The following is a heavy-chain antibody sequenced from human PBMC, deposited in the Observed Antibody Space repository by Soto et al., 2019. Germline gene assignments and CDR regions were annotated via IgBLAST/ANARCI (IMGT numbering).Heavy chain of an antibody. CDR2: IYHSGST. CDR3: ARESLYGDPEGYNWFDP. D-gene: IGHD4-17*01. Sequence: SETLSLTCAVSGGSISSSNWWSWVRQPPGKGLQWIGEIYHSGSTNYIPSLKSRVTISVDTSKNQFPLKLSSVTAADTAVYYCARESLYGDPEGYNWFDPWGQGTLVTVSS. V-gene: IGHV4-4*02. CDR1: GGSISSSNW. J-gene: IGHJ5*02.